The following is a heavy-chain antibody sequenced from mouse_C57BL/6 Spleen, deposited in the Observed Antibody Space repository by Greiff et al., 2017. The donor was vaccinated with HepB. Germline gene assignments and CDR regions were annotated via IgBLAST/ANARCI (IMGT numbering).Heavy chain of an antibody. D-gene: IGHD2-1*01. Sequence: QVQLQQPGAELVRPGSSVKLSCKASGYTFTSYWMDWVKQRPGQGLEWIGNIYPSDSETHYNQKFKDKATLTADKSSSTAYMQLSSLTSEDSAVYYCARGGNYPYYFDYWGQGTTLTVSS. CDR3: ARGGNYPYYFDY. CDR1: GYTFTSYW. CDR2: IYPSDSET. V-gene: IGHV1-61*01. J-gene: IGHJ2*01.